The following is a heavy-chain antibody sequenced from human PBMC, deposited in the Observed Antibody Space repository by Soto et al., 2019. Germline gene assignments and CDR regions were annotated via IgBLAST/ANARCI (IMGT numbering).Heavy chain of an antibody. Sequence: GGSLRLSCAASGFTFSSYWMSWVRQAPGKGLEWVANIKQSGGGTYYVDSVKGRFTISRDNSKNTLYLQMNSLRAEDTAVYYCAKDSPQYSSPIGRFDYWGQGTLVTVSS. V-gene: IGHV3-7*03. CDR1: GFTFSSYW. CDR2: IKQSGGGT. CDR3: AKDSPQYSSPIGRFDY. J-gene: IGHJ4*02. D-gene: IGHD6-6*01.